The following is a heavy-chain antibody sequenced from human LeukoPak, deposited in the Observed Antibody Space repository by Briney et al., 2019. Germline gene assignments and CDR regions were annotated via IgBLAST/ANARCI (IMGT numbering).Heavy chain of an antibody. V-gene: IGHV3-30-3*01. Sequence: GRSLRLSCAASGFTFSSYAMHWVRQAPGKRLEWVAVISYDGSNKYYADSVKGRFTISRDNSKNTLYLQMNSLRAEDTAVYYCARDHGMDVWGQGTTVTVSS. CDR2: ISYDGSNK. CDR1: GFTFSSYA. CDR3: ARDHGMDV. J-gene: IGHJ6*02.